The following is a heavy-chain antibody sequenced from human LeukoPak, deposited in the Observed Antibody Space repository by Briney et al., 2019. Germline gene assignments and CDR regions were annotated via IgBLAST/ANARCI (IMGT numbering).Heavy chain of an antibody. J-gene: IGHJ6*02. D-gene: IGHD4-17*01. V-gene: IGHV3-21*01. CDR2: ISSSSSYI. CDR1: GFTFSSYS. CDR3: ARLSTVTTVSYYHYYYGMDV. Sequence: PGGSLRLSCAASGFTFSSYSMNWVRQAPGKGLEWVSSISSSSSYIYYADSVKGRFTISRDNAKNSLYLQMNSLRAEDTAVYYCARLSTVTTVSYYHYYYGMDVWGQGTTVTVSS.